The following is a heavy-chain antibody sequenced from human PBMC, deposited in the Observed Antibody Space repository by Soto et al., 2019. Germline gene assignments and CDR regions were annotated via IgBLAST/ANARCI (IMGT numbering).Heavy chain of an antibody. V-gene: IGHV1-69*01. J-gene: IGHJ6*02. Sequence: QVQVVQSGAEVKETGSSVKVSCKASGDTFNRDVVSWVRQAPGQGLEWMGGIIPLFGTTNYAQKLQDRVTITADESTNTVYMELRNLRVDDTAVYYCASLRGVDVWGQGTAVTVSS. CDR1: GDTFNRDV. CDR3: ASLRGVDV. CDR2: IIPLFGTT.